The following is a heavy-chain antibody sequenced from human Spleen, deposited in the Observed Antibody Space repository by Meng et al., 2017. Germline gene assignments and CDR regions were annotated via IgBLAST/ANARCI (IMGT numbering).Heavy chain of an antibody. CDR3: ASSMTTVTAEIDY. D-gene: IGHD4-17*01. J-gene: IGHJ4*02. Sequence: QVQLQESGPGLVKPSQTLSFTCTVSGGSISSGDYYWSWIRQPPGKGLEWIGYIYYSGSTYYNPSLKSRVTISVDTSKNQFSLKLSSVTAADTAVYYCASSMTTVTAEIDYWGQGTLVTVSS. V-gene: IGHV4-30-4*01. CDR1: GGSISSGDYY. CDR2: IYYSGST.